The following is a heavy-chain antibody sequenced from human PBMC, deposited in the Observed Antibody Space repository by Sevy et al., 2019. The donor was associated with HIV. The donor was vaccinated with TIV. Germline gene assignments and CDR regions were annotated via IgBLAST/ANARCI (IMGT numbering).Heavy chain of an antibody. CDR3: AAMSTVTKGDALDI. J-gene: IGHJ3*02. CDR2: MYHSGTT. D-gene: IGHD4-17*01. Sequence: SETLSLTCTISGYSIRSCYYWGWIRQPPGKGLEWIGSMYHSGTTYYNASLKSRVTISADTSKNHFSLKLTSVTAADTAIYHCAAMSTVTKGDALDIWGQGTMVTVSS. CDR1: GYSIRSCYY. V-gene: IGHV4-38-2*02.